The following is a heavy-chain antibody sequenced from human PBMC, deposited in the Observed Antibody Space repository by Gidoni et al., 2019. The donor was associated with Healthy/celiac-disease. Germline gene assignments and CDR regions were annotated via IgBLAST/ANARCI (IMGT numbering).Heavy chain of an antibody. CDR2: RYLDDDK. V-gene: IGHV2-5*02. CDR3: AHRSRITILGVSLGIAGHNWFDP. CDR1: GFPLTTSGVG. Sequence: QITLKESGPTLVKPPQHLTLTCTFSGFPLTTSGVGVGGSRQPPGKALGWLALRYLDDDKRYSPSLKSRLTITKDTSKNQVVLTKTNMDPVDTATYYCAHRSRITILGVSLGIAGHNWFDPWGQGTLVTVSS. D-gene: IGHD3-3*01. J-gene: IGHJ5*02.